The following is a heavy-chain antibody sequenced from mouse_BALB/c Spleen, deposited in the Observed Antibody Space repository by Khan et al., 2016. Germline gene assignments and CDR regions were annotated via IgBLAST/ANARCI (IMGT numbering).Heavy chain of an antibody. CDR1: GFAFSRYW. CDR3: ARAGYYGYLAY. V-gene: IGHV4-1*02. Sequence: EVQLVESGGGLVHPGGSLKLSCAASGFAFSRYWMSWVRQAPGKGLEWIGEINPDSYTINYTPSLKDKFIISRDNAKNTLYLQMSKVRSEDTALXYCARAGYYGYLAYWGQGTLVTVAA. CDR2: INPDSYTI. J-gene: IGHJ3*01. D-gene: IGHD1-1*01.